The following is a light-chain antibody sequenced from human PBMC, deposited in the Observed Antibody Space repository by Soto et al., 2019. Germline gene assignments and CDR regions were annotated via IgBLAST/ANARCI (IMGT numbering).Light chain of an antibody. CDR2: DVS. CDR3: CSYAGSYTFGV. CDR1: SSDVGGYNY. J-gene: IGLJ2*01. Sequence: QSVLTQPRSVSGSPGQSVTISCTGTSSDVGGYNYVSWYQQHPGKAPKPMIYDVSKRPSGVPDRFSGSKSGNTASLTISGLQAEDEADYYCCSYAGSYTFGVFGGGTKVTVL. V-gene: IGLV2-11*01.